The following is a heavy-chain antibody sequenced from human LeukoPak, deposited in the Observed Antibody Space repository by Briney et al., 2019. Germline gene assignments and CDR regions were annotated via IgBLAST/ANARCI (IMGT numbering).Heavy chain of an antibody. V-gene: IGHV4-34*01. CDR3: ARERGYCSSTSCYTGGWDY. CDR1: GGSFSGYY. D-gene: IGHD2-2*02. J-gene: IGHJ4*02. CDR2: INHSGST. Sequence: PSETLSLTCAVYGGSFSGYYWSWIRQPPGKGLEWIGEINHSGSTNYNPSLKSRVTISVDTSKNQFSLKLSSVTAADTAVYYCARERGYCSSTSCYTGGWDYWGQGTLVTVSS.